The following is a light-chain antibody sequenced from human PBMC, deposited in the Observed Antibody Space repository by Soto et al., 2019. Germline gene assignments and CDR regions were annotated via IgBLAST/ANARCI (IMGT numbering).Light chain of an antibody. J-gene: IGKJ5*01. CDR3: QQRSKWPPFT. CDR2: DAT. CDR1: QSVSSY. V-gene: IGKV3-11*01. Sequence: EIVLTQSPGTLSVSPGERATLSCRTSQSVSSYLAWYQQKPGQAPRLLIYDATNRATGTPARFSGSGSGTDFTLTINSLEPEGFAVYYCQQRSKWPPFTFGQGTRLEIK.